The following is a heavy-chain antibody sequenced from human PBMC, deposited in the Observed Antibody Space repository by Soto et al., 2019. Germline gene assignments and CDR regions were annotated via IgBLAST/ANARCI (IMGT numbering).Heavy chain of an antibody. CDR1: GFTLSSYS. Sequence: QVQLVESGGGVVQPGRSLRLSCASSGFTLSSYSLHWVRQPPGKGLEWVAVTSKDGGREYYADSVRGRFTISRDHSKRTLYLVMNSLRTEDTALYFCARDVGFGDLSPRTSYYSGMDVWGRGTTVTVSS. CDR3: ARDVGFGDLSPRTSYYSGMDV. D-gene: IGHD3-10*01. J-gene: IGHJ6*02. CDR2: TSKDGGRE. V-gene: IGHV3-30*04.